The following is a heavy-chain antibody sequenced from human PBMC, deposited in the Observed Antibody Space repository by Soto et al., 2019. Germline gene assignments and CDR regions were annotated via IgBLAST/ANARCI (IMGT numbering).Heavy chain of an antibody. V-gene: IGHV1-18*04. CDR2: INVNNGNA. D-gene: IGHD2-21*01. Sequence: VQLVQSGAGVKKPGASVKVSCETSGYTFKNYGISWLRQAPGQGPAWMGWINVNNGNANYAQKFQGRVTMTTEASTTTVYMELKSLTSDDTAVYYCARVGVGVVNAITCWGQGTLVTVAS. J-gene: IGHJ4*02. CDR1: GYTFKNYG. CDR3: ARVGVGVVNAITC.